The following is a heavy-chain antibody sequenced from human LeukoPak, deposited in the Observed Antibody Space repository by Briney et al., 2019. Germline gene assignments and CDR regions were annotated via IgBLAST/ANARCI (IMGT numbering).Heavy chain of an antibody. CDR3: AGVCSSTSCYTASDAFDI. D-gene: IGHD2-2*02. V-gene: IGHV1-2*02. CDR2: INPNSGGA. Sequence: ASVKVSCKASEYTFTGYYMHWVRQAPGQGLEWMGWINPNSGGANYAQKFQGRVTMTRDTSISTAYMELSRLRSDDTAVYYCAGVCSSTSCYTASDAFDIWGQGTMVTVSS. J-gene: IGHJ3*02. CDR1: EYTFTGYY.